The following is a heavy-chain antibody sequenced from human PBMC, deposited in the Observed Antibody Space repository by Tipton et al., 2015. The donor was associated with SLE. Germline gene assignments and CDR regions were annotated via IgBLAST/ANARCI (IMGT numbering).Heavy chain of an antibody. V-gene: IGHV1-69*04. CDR2: IIPILGIA. D-gene: IGHD6-19*01. Sequence: QSGAEVKKPGSSVKVSCKASGGTFSSYTISWVRQAPGQGLEWMGRIIPILGIANYAQKFQGRVTITADKSTSTAYMELSSLRSEDTAVYYCARGLGSGWYGGYWGQGTLVTVSS. CDR3: ARGLGSGWYGGY. J-gene: IGHJ4*02. CDR1: GGTFSSYT.